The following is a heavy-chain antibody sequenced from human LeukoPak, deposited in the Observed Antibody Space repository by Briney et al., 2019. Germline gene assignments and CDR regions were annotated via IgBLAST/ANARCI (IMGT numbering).Heavy chain of an antibody. CDR1: GFTFSDYY. V-gene: IGHV3-11*04. CDR2: ISSSGSTI. D-gene: IGHD6-13*01. Sequence: PGGSLRLSCAASGFTFSDYYMSWIRQAPGKGLEWVPYISSSGSTIYYADSVKGRFTISRDNAKNSLYLQMNSLRAEDTAVYYCACSSWHYYYYYMDVWGKGTTVTVSS. J-gene: IGHJ6*03. CDR3: ACSSWHYYYYYMDV.